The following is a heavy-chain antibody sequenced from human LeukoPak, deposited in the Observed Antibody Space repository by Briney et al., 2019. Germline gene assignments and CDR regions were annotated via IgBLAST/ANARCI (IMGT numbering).Heavy chain of an antibody. CDR2: IYTSGST. CDR3: ERDAQSMEYMKSIVGGGYYYYYYMDV. J-gene: IGHJ6*03. D-gene: IGHD2-15*01. CDR1: GGTISSYY. V-gene: IGHV4-4*07. Sequence: SETLSLTCTVSGGTISSYYWSWIRQPAGKGLEWIGRIYTSGSTNYNPSLKSRVTMSVDTSKNQFSLKLTSVTAADTAVYYCERDAQSMEYMKSIVGGGYYYYYYMDVCGKASSVTVYS.